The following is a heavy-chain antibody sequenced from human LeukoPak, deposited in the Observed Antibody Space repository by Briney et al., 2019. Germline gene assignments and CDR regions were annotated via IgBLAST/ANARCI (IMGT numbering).Heavy chain of an antibody. D-gene: IGHD2-2*01. V-gene: IGHV3-23*01. J-gene: IGHJ4*02. CDR2: ISGSGGST. CDR3: AEGCNIVVVPAAVDY. Sequence: PGGSLRLSCAASGFTFSSYAMSWVRQAPGKGLEWVSAISGSGGSTYYADSVKGRFTISRDNSKNTLYLQMNSLRAEDTAVYYCAEGCNIVVVPAAVDYWGQGTLVTVSS. CDR1: GFTFSSYA.